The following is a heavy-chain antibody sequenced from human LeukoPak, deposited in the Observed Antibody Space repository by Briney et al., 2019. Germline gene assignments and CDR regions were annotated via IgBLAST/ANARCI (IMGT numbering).Heavy chain of an antibody. V-gene: IGHV1-2*02. D-gene: IGHD3-22*01. CDR2: INPNSGGT. CDR3: ARDFYDSSGYYDY. Sequence: ASVNVSCKASGYTFTSYYMHWVRQAPGQGLEWMGWINPNSGGTNYAQKFQGRVTMTRDTSISTAYMELSRLRSDDTAVYYCARDFYDSSGYYDYWGQGTLVTVSS. J-gene: IGHJ4*02. CDR1: GYTFTSYY.